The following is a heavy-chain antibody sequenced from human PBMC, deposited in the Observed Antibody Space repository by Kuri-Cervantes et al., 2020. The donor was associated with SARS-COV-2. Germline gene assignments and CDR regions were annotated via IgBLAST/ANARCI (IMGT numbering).Heavy chain of an antibody. Sequence: ASVKVSCKASGYTFTGYYMHWVRQAPGQGLEWMGWINPNSGGTNYAQKFQGRVTMTRDTSISTAYMELGRLRSDDTAVYYCARETYLYSSGWFPNFDYWGQGTLVTVSS. CDR2: INPNSGGT. J-gene: IGHJ4*02. CDR1: GYTFTGYY. V-gene: IGHV1-2*02. CDR3: ARETYLYSSGWFPNFDY. D-gene: IGHD6-19*01.